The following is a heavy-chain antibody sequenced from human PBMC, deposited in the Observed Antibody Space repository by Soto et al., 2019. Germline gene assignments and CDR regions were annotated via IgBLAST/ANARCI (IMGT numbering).Heavy chain of an antibody. V-gene: IGHV5-51*01. Sequence: GESLKISCQGSGYSFSSNWIGWVRQRPGKGLEWMGIIYPGDAEVKYSPSFRGQVTISVDTSISTAYLQWSSLKATDTAMYYCARHLYESSGYRYFDLWGQGTLVTVSS. CDR1: GYSFSSNW. J-gene: IGHJ4*02. CDR2: IYPGDAEV. CDR3: ARHLYESSGYRYFDL. D-gene: IGHD3-22*01.